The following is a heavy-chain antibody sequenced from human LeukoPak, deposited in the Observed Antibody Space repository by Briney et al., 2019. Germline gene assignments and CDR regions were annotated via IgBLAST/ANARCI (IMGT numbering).Heavy chain of an antibody. J-gene: IGHJ4*01. D-gene: IGHD5-12*01. CDR2: ISLEVTGK. CDR3: AKDIGAFSGYDY. CDR1: GFTFSDYV. Sequence: GGSLRHSCAASGFTFSDYVIHWVRPAPHKGLEWVAVISLEVTGKKYADAMKGRFTIYRDNSKNTVFAQMNSLGDEDTAVYYCAKDIGAFSGYDYWGHGTLVTVSS. V-gene: IGHV3-30*18.